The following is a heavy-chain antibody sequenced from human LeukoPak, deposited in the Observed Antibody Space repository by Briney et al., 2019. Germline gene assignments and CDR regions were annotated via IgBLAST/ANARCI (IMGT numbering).Heavy chain of an antibody. V-gene: IGHV3-48*01. Sequence: GGSLRLSCAASGFTFNTYSMNWVRQAPGMGLEWVSYISSSSGAIYYADSVKGRFTISRDNAKNSLYLQMNSLRAEDTAVHYCARDLNYAFDIWGQGTRVTLSS. J-gene: IGHJ3*02. CDR3: ARDLNYAFDI. CDR2: ISSSSGAI. D-gene: IGHD5-24*01. CDR1: GFTFNTYS.